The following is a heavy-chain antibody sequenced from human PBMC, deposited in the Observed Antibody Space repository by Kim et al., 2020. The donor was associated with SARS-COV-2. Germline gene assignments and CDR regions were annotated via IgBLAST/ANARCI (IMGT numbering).Heavy chain of an antibody. D-gene: IGHD6-6*01. CDR3: ARDPRQLDHPYYYYGMDV. CDR1: GGTFSSYA. V-gene: IGHV1-69*13. CDR2: IIPIFGTA. J-gene: IGHJ6*02. Sequence: SVKVSCKASGGTFSSYAISWVRQAPGQGLEWMGGIIPIFGTANYAQKFQGRVTITADESTSTAYMELSSLRSEDTAVYYCARDPRQLDHPYYYYGMDVWGQGTTVTVSS.